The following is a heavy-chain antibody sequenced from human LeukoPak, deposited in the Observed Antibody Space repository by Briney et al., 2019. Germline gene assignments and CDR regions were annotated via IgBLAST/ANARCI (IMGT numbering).Heavy chain of an antibody. CDR1: GFTFSDYY. CDR2: ISSSGTYA. CDR3: ARGGYDILTGTSFFDP. V-gene: IGHV3-11*05. D-gene: IGHD3-9*01. J-gene: IGHJ5*02. Sequence: PGGSLRLSCVASGFTFSDYYMSWMRQAPGKGLQYVSYISSSGTYANYANSVKGRFTNSRDNAKNSLYLQMNSLRADDTAVYYCARGGYDILTGTSFFDPWGQGTLVTVSS.